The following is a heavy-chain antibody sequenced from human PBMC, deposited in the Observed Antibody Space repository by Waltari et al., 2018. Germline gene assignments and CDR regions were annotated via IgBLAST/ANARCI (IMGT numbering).Heavy chain of an antibody. CDR2: INHSGTI. Sequence: QVQLQQWGAGLLKPSETLSLTCAAYGGSFSGFYWSCIRQSPGKGLEWIGEINHSGTINYNPSLKSRVTLSVDTSKNQFSLKVSSVIAADTARYYCARAFSGYDAHWGQGTQVTVSS. CDR3: ARAFSGYDAH. V-gene: IGHV4-34*01. CDR1: GGSFSGFY. J-gene: IGHJ4*02. D-gene: IGHD5-12*01.